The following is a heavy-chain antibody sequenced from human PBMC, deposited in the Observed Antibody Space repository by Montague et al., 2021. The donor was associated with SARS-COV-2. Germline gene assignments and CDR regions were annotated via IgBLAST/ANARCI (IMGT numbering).Heavy chain of an antibody. CDR2: IYYSGST. Sequence: TLSLTCTVSGGSISSGCYDWSWIRQHPGKGLEWNVYIYYSGSTYYNPSLKSRVTISASTSKNPLSLKPSSVTAADTSVYSCARAAVGPASIVMGFSRPMDAFDIWGQGTMVTVSS. CDR1: GGSISSGCYD. D-gene: IGHD2-2*01. J-gene: IGHJ3*02. V-gene: IGHV4-31*03. CDR3: ARAAVGPASIVMGFSRPMDAFDI.